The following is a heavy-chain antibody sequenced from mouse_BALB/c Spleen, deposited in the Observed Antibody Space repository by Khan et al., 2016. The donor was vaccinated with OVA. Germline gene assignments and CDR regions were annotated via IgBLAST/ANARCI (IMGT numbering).Heavy chain of an antibody. CDR2: IKCSSST. J-gene: IGHJ2*01. Sequence: EVQLQESGPGLVKPSQSLSLTCTVTGYSITSDYAWNWIRQFPGNKLEWMGYIKCSSSTSYNPSLKSRISITRDTSKNQFFLQLKSVTTEDTATYYCARSGTISTVVVTDFDYWRQGTTLTVSS. D-gene: IGHD1-1*01. CDR1: GYSITSDYA. CDR3: ARSGTISTVVVTDFDY. V-gene: IGHV3-2*02.